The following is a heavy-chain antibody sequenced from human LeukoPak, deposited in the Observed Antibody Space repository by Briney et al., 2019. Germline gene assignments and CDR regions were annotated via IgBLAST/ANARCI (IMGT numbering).Heavy chain of an antibody. CDR2: IIPILGIA. J-gene: IGHJ6*02. V-gene: IGHV1-69*02. CDR1: GGTFSSYS. D-gene: IGHD2-15*01. CDR3: ARVQDIVGDWYYYYGMDV. Sequence: SVKVSCKASGGTFSSYSISWVRQAPGQGLEWMGRIIPILGIANYAQKFQGRVTITADKSTSTAYMELSSLRSEDTAVYYCARVQDIVGDWYYYYGMDVWGQGTTVTVSS.